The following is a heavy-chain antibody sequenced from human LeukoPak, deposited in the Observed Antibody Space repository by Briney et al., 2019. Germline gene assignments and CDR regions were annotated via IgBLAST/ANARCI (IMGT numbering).Heavy chain of an antibody. CDR3: ARDHRIAVAGTSSWFDP. D-gene: IGHD6-19*01. CDR2: IFHSGST. V-gene: IGHV4-38-2*02. Sequence: SETLSLTCSVSGFSISSGHYWVWFRKPPGEGLEWIGSIFHSGSTYYNPSLKSRVTISFDTSKNHFSLKLSSVTAADTAVYYCARDHRIAVAGTSSWFDPWGQGTLVTVSS. CDR1: GFSISSGHY. J-gene: IGHJ5*02.